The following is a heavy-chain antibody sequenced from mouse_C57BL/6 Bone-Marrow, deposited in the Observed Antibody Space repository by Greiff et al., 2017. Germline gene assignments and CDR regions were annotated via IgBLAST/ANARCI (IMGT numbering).Heavy chain of an antibody. CDR2: INPNSGST. Sequence: QVQLQQPGAELAKPGASVKLSSKASGYTFTSYWMHWVKQRPGHGLEWIGMINPNSGSTNYNEKFKSKATLTVDKSSSTAYMQLRSLTSEDSAVYDCASGGYYDYLFAYWGQGTLVTVSA. J-gene: IGHJ3*01. D-gene: IGHD2-4*01. V-gene: IGHV1-64*01. CDR3: ASGGYYDYLFAY. CDR1: GYTFTSYW.